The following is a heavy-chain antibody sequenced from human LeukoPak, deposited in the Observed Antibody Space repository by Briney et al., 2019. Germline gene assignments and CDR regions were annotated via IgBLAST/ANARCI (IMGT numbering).Heavy chain of an antibody. CDR2: INSDGSSI. Sequence: GGSLRLSCAASGLTFSSYWMHWVRQAPGKGLVWVSRINSDGSSISYADSVKGRFTISRDNAKNTLYLQMNSLRAEDTAVYYCACGYYYYFDYWGQGTLVTVSS. D-gene: IGHD3-22*01. CDR1: GLTFSSYW. CDR3: ACGYYYYFDY. V-gene: IGHV3-74*01. J-gene: IGHJ4*02.